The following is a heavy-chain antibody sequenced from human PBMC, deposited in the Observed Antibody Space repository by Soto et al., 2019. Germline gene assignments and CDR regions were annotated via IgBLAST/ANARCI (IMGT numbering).Heavy chain of an antibody. CDR2: IKEDGSER. CDR3: ARDVGPVTIFGEALSGYFDF. V-gene: IGHV3-7*03. D-gene: IGHD3-3*01. CDR1: GFSFGNYW. Sequence: GGSLRLSCAVSGFSFGNYWMSWVRQAPGKGLEWLASIKEDGSERYYLDSVKGRFTISRDNAKDSLSLQMNSLRGEDTAFYYCARDVGPVTIFGEALSGYFDFWGQGTLVTVS. J-gene: IGHJ4*02.